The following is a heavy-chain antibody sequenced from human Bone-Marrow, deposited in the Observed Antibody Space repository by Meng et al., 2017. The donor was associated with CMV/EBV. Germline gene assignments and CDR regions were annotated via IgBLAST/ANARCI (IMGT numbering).Heavy chain of an antibody. CDR2: ISAYNGNT. V-gene: IGHV1-18*01. CDR1: GYTFTSYG. CDR3: ARVLVVVSGGMDV. J-gene: IGHJ6*02. D-gene: IGHD2-21*01. Sequence: ATVKVSRKASGYTFTSYGISWVRQAPGQGLEWMGWISAYNGNTNYAQKLQGRVTMTTDTSTNTAYMELRSLRSDDTAVYYCARVLVVVSGGMDVWGQGTTVTVSS.